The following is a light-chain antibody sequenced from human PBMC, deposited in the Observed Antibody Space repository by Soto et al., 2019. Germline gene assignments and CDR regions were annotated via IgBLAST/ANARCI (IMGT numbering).Light chain of an antibody. Sequence: QAVVTQEPSFSVSPGGTVTLTCGLTSGSVSTTYYPSWYQQTPGQAPRTLIYSTNIRSSGVPDRFSGSILGNKASLTITGAQADDESDYHCMLYLGGRLLVFGGGTKLTVL. CDR3: MLYLGGRLLV. V-gene: IGLV8-61*01. CDR2: STN. CDR1: SGSVSTTYY. J-gene: IGLJ2*01.